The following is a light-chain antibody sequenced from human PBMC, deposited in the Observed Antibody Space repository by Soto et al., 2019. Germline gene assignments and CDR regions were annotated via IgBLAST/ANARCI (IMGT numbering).Light chain of an antibody. CDR2: NTN. J-gene: IGLJ3*02. Sequence: QTVVTQEPSFSVSPGGTVTLTCGLTSGSVSTRNYPSWYQQIPGQAPRTLIYNTNTRSSGVPDRFSGSILGNKAALTNTLAQAEDESDYHCVRNFGSGNHWVSGGGTKLNV. CDR1: SGSVSTRNY. CDR3: VRNFGSGNHWV. V-gene: IGLV8-61*01.